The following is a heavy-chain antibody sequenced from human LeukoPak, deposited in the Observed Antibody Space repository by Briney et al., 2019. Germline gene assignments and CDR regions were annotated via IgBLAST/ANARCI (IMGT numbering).Heavy chain of an antibody. J-gene: IGHJ4*02. CDR2: ITWHSENI. D-gene: IGHD3-3*01. CDR1: GFTFSSYW. Sequence: GGSLRLSCAASGFTFSSYWMNWVRQAPGKGLEWVSGITWHSENIDYADSVKGRFTISRDNAKNSLYLQMNNLRAEDTALYFCVAVPETDFWIGFYLDYWGQGTLVTVSS. CDR3: VAVPETDFWIGFYLDY. V-gene: IGHV3-9*01.